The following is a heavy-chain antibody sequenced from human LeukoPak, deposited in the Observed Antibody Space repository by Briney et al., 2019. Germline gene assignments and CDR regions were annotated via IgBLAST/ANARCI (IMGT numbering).Heavy chain of an antibody. V-gene: IGHV3-23*01. Sequence: PGGSLRLSCAASGFTFSSYAMSWVRQAPGKGLEWVSAISGSGGSTYYADSVKGRFTISRDNSKNTLYLQMNSLRAEDTAVYYCAKMSGVNRSKQMVSYYFDYWGQGTLVTVSS. D-gene: IGHD6-13*01. CDR1: GFTFSSYA. J-gene: IGHJ4*02. CDR2: ISGSGGST. CDR3: AKMSGVNRSKQMVSYYFDY.